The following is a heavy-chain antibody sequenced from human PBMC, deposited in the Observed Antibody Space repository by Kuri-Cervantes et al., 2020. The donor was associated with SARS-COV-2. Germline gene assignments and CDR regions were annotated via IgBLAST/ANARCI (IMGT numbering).Heavy chain of an antibody. D-gene: IGHD6-13*01. J-gene: IGHJ4*02. Sequence: GGSLRLSCAASGFTVSDYYMTWVRQAPGKGLEWVSVIYVHRTEYADSVKGRFTISRDNSNNTVYLQMNSLRAEDAAVYYGARGRYTNSWYYFDYWGQGTLVTVSS. CDR2: IYVHRT. V-gene: IGHV3-53*01. CDR3: ARGRYTNSWYYFDY. CDR1: GFTVSDYY.